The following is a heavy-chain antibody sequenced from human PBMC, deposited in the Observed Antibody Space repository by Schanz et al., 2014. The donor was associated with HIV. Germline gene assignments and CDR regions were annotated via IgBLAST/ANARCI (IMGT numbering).Heavy chain of an antibody. CDR2: ISYDGHSK. Sequence: QVQLVQSGGGAVQSGRSLRLSCAASGFSFSSYDLTWVRQAPGKGLEWLTLISYDGHSKSAESVKGRFTISRDNSNNTLFLQMHSLRIEDTAVYYCARVHSTQTDSDYFDSWGQGTLVTVSS. CDR3: ARVHSTQTDSDYFDS. J-gene: IGHJ4*02. CDR1: GFSFSSYD. V-gene: IGHV3-30-3*01. D-gene: IGHD2-21*01.